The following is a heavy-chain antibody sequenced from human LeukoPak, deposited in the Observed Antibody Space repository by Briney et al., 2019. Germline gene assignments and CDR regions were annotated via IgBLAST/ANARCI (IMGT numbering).Heavy chain of an antibody. CDR1: GFTFSSYA. Sequence: GRSLRLSCAASGFTFSSYAMHWVRQAPGKGLEWVAVISYDGGNKYYADSVKGRFTISRDNSKNTLYLQVNSLRAEDTAVYYCASIAAPDWGQGTLVTVSS. CDR2: ISYDGGNK. V-gene: IGHV3-30-3*01. D-gene: IGHD6-13*01. CDR3: ASIAAPD. J-gene: IGHJ4*02.